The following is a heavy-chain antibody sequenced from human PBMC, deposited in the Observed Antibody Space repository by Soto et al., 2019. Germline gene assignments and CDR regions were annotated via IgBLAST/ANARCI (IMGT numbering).Heavy chain of an antibody. CDR1: GGTFSSYA. J-gene: IGHJ4*02. CDR2: IIPIFGTA. CDR3: ERDDSRLMVRNIPV. D-gene: IGHD2-8*01. V-gene: IGHV1-69*13. Sequence: GASVKVSCKASGGTFSSYAISWVRQAPGQGLEWMGGIIPIFGTANYAQKFQGRVTITADESTSTAYMELSSLRSEDTAVYCCERDDSRLMVRNIPVWGQGTLVTVSS.